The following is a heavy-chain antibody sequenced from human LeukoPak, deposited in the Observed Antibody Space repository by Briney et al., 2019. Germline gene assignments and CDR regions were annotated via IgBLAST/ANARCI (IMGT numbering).Heavy chain of an antibody. CDR1: GFTFTSYG. D-gene: IGHD3-10*01. J-gene: IGHJ4*02. CDR3: PRDDYSGSGSYLGY. CDR2: ISAYNGNT. Sequence: GASVKVSCKASGFTFTSYGFTWVRQAPGQGLEWMGWISAYNGNTNYAQKFQGKVTMTTDTSTTTACMELRSLRSDDTAVYYCPRDDYSGSGSYLGYWGQGTLVTVSS. V-gene: IGHV1-18*01.